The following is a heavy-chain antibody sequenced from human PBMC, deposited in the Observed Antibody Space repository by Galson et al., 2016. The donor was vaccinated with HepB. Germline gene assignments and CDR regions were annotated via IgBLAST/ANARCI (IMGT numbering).Heavy chain of an antibody. CDR1: GFTFSAYG. J-gene: IGHJ5*02. Sequence: SLRLSCAASGFTFSAYGMHWVRQAPGKGLEWVAVISYDGSNRYYADSVKGRFTISSDNSKNTLYLQMNSLRAEDTAVYYCASKPPAGTNEVTWGQGTLVTVAS. V-gene: IGHV3-30*03. CDR3: ASKPPAGTNEVT. CDR2: ISYDGSNR. D-gene: IGHD6-13*01.